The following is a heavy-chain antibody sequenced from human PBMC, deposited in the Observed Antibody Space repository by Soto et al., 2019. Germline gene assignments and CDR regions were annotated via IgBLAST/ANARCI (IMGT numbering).Heavy chain of an antibody. J-gene: IGHJ4*02. D-gene: IGHD2-2*01. CDR2: INPSGGST. CDR1: GYTFTSYY. Sequence: ASVKVSCKASGYTFTSYYMHWVRQAPGQGLEWMGIINPSGGSTSYAQKFQGRVTMTRDTSTSTVYMELSSLRSEDTAAHYCARSHLIVLVPAAIQWDYWGQGTLVTVSS. CDR3: ARSHLIVLVPAAIQWDY. V-gene: IGHV1-46*01.